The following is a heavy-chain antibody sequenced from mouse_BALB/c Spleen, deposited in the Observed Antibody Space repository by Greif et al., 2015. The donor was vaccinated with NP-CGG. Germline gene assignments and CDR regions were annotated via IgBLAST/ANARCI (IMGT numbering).Heavy chain of an antibody. CDR2: INPYNDYT. J-gene: IGHJ3*01. Sequence: EVKLMESGAELVRPGASVKISCKAFGYTFTNHHINWVKQRPGQGLDWIGYINPYNDYTSYNQKFKGKATLTVDKSSSTAYMELSSLTSEDSAVYYCARKDTRDWFAYWGQGTLVTVSA. D-gene: IGHD3-3*01. V-gene: IGHV1S45*01. CDR3: ARKDTRDWFAY. CDR1: GYTFTNHH.